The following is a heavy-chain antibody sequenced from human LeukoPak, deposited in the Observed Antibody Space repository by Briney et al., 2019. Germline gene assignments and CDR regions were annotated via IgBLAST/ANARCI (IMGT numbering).Heavy chain of an antibody. J-gene: IGHJ4*02. Sequence: PRGSLRLSCVASGFTFSSYAMSWVRQAPGKGLEWVSSIRGSGDRTSFADSEKGRFTISRDNSKNTLYLQMTSLRAEDTAVYFCAKVSPDFWSGYTINYFDYWGQGALVTVSS. D-gene: IGHD3-3*01. CDR2: IRGSGDRT. CDR3: AKVSPDFWSGYTINYFDY. V-gene: IGHV3-23*01. CDR1: GFTFSSYA.